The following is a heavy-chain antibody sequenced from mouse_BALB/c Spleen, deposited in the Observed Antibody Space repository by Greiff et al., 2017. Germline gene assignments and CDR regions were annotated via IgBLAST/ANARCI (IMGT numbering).Heavy chain of an antibody. Sequence: VKLMESGPGLVAPSQCLSISCTVSGFSLTSYGVHWVRQPPGKGLEWLGVIWAGGSTTYNSALMSRLSIIKDNSKSQVFLKINSQQTDDTAMYYYARENYDGYLYYSMDYWGQGTSVTVSS. CDR2: IWAGGST. CDR1: GFSLTSYG. V-gene: IGHV2-9*02. D-gene: IGHD2-3*01. CDR3: ARENYDGYLYYSMDY. J-gene: IGHJ4*01.